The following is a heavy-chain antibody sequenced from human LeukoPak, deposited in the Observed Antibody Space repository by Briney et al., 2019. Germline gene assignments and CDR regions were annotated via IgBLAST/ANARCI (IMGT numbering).Heavy chain of an antibody. V-gene: IGHV4-34*01. CDR1: GGSFSGYY. D-gene: IGHD6-6*01. CDR2: INHSGST. Sequence: PSETPSLTCAVYGGSFSGYYWSWIRQPPGKGLEWIGEINHSGSTNYNPSLKSRVTISVDTSKNQFSLKLSSVTAADTAVYYCARYSSSSGWFDPWGQGTLVTVSS. CDR3: ARYSSSSGWFDP. J-gene: IGHJ5*02.